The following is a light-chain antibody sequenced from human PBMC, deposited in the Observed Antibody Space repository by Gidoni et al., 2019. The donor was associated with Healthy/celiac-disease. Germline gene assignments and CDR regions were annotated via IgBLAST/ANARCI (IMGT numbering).Light chain of an antibody. CDR3: MQALQTRWT. Sequence: VMTQSPLSLPVTPGEPASISCRSSQSLLHSNGYNYLDWYLQKPGQSPQLLVYSGSTRASGVPGRFSGSGSGTDFTLKISRVDAEDVGVYYCMQALQTRWTFGQGTKVEIK. CDR2: SGS. V-gene: IGKV2-28*01. CDR1: QSLLHSNGYNY. J-gene: IGKJ1*01.